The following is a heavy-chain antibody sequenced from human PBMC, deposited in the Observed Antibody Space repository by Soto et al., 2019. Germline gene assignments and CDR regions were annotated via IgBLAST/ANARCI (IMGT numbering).Heavy chain of an antibody. CDR1: GGTFSSYA. CDR3: ARRNREDGYYYDSSRHFGMDV. D-gene: IGHD3-22*01. J-gene: IGHJ6*02. Sequence: ASVKVSCKASGGTFSSYAISWVRQAPGQGLEWMGGIIPIFGTANYAQKFQGRVTITADESTSTAYMELSSLRSEDTAVHYCARRNREDGYYYDSSRHFGMDVWGQGTTVTVSS. CDR2: IIPIFGTA. V-gene: IGHV1-69*13.